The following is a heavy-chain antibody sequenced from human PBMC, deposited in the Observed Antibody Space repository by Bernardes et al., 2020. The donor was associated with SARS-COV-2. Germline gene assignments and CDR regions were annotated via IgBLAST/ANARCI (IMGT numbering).Heavy chain of an antibody. CDR2: MNPNSGNT. V-gene: IGHV1-8*01. CDR1: GYTFTSYD. D-gene: IGHD3-3*01. J-gene: IGHJ4*02. CDR3: ARSPFWGGYYYYFDY. Sequence: ASVKVSCKASGYTFTSYDINWVQQATGQGLEWMGWMNPNSGNTGSAQKFQGRVTMTRNTSMSTVYMELSSLRSEDTAVYYCARSPFWGGYYYYFDYWGQGTLVTVSS.